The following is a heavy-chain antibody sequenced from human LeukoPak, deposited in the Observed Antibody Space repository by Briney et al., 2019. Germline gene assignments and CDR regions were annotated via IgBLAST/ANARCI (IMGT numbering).Heavy chain of an antibody. D-gene: IGHD6-25*01. CDR3: ARRSKSSAIWYYFDY. V-gene: IGHV3-23*01. CDR2: ISGSGDIT. CDR1: GFTFSRYT. J-gene: IGHJ4*02. Sequence: GESLRLSCAASGFTFSRYTINWVRQAPGKGLEWVSGISGSGDITYYADSVKGRFTISRDNSRNTLYLQMNSLRAEDTAVYYCARRSKSSAIWYYFDYWGQGTLVTVSS.